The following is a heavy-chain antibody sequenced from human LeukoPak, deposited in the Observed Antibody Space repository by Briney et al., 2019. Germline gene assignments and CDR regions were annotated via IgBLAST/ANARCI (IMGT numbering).Heavy chain of an antibody. J-gene: IGHJ6*04. Sequence: GGSLRLSCAASGFTFSSYAMSWVRQAPGKGLEWVSAISGSGGSTYYADSVKGRFTISRDNSKNTLYLQMNSLRAEDTAVYYCAKEPVVTAGKDHYYYGMDVWGKGTTVTVSS. CDR3: AKEPVVTAGKDHYYYGMDV. CDR1: GFTFSSYA. V-gene: IGHV3-23*01. D-gene: IGHD2-21*02. CDR2: ISGSGGST.